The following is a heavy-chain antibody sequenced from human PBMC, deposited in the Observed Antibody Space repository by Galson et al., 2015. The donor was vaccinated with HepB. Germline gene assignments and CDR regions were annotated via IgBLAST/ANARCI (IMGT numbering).Heavy chain of an antibody. V-gene: IGHV1-18*01. Sequence: SVKVSCKASGSRFNTYGISWVRQAPGQGLEWMGWISVRNGDTKFAQNLEDRITMTTDSSTNTAYMELRRLTSDDTAIYYCAREGVYGDYVGFAQFFGVDVWGQGTTVIVSS. CDR1: GSRFNTYG. CDR3: AREGVYGDYVGFAQFFGVDV. D-gene: IGHD2-21*02. CDR2: ISVRNGDT. J-gene: IGHJ6*02.